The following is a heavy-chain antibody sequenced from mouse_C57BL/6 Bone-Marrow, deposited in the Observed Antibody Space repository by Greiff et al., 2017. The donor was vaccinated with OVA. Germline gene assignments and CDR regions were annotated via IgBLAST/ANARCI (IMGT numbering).Heavy chain of an antibody. J-gene: IGHJ1*03. CDR2: IDPENGDT. CDR1: GFNIKDDY. V-gene: IGHV14-4*01. Sequence: VQLQQSGAELVRPGASVKLSCTASGFNIKDDYMHWVKQRPEQGLEWIGWIDPENGDTEYASKFTGKATLTADTSSNTSYLQLSILTSEDTAVYYCTFYTGWYFDVWGTGTTVTVSS. CDR3: TFYTGWYFDV.